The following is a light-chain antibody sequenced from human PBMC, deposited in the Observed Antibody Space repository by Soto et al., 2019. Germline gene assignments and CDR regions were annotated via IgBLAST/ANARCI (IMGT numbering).Light chain of an antibody. CDR1: QSISSTQ. V-gene: IGKV3-20*01. CDR3: QQYGTSPGT. CDR2: GAS. J-gene: IGKJ1*01. Sequence: EIVLTQSRDTLSLAPGARATLSCRSSQSISSTQLVWYQQKPGQAPTLLIFGASSRATGIPDRFSGSGSGTDFTLTISGLQPEDFAVYYCQQYGTSPGTFGQGTKVDIK.